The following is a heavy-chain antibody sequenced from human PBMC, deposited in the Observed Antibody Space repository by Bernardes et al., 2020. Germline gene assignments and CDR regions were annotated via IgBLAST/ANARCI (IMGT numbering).Heavy chain of an antibody. CDR1: GGSISSGGYY. J-gene: IGHJ6*02. D-gene: IGHD4-4*01. V-gene: IGHV4-31*03. CDR3: ARDLGSMTTVTHYYGYGMDV. Sequence: TLSLTCTVSGGSISSGGYYWSWIRQHPGKGLEWIGYIYYSGSTYYNPSLKSRVTISVDTSKNQFSLKLSSVTAADTAVYYCARDLGSMTTVTHYYGYGMDVWGQGTTVTVSS. CDR2: IYYSGST.